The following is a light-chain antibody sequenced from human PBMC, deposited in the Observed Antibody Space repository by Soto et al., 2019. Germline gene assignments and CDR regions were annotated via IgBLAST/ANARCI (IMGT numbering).Light chain of an antibody. CDR2: WAS. J-gene: IGKJ4*01. V-gene: IGKV4-1*01. Sequence: DIAMTQSPDSLSVSLGERATINCKASRSLLHSSNNENHLAWYQQNPGQPPKLLIYWASTRESGVPDRFTGSGSETDFSLTISGLQAEDVAVYYCHQYYSSPLTFGGGTKVELK. CDR3: HQYYSSPLT. CDR1: RSLLHSSNNENH.